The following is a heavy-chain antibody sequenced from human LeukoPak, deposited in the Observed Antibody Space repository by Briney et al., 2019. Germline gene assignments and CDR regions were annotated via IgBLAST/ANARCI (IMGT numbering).Heavy chain of an antibody. D-gene: IGHD5-12*01. V-gene: IGHV4-38-2*01. J-gene: IGHJ4*02. Sequence: SETLSLTCAVSGYSISSGYYWGWIRQPPGKWLEWIGSIYHSGSTYYNPSLKSRVTISVDTSKNQFSLKLSSVTAADTAVYYCAREGGYSGYLAKGELDYWGQGTLVTVSS. CDR2: IYHSGST. CDR3: AREGGYSGYLAKGELDY. CDR1: GYSISSGYY.